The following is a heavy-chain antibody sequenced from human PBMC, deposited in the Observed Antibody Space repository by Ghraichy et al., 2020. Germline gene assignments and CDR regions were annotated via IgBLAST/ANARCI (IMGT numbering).Heavy chain of an antibody. CDR3: ARGSFGPDY. J-gene: IGHJ4*02. CDR1: GFTFSNSW. D-gene: IGHD3/OR15-3a*01. Sequence: LSLTCAASGFTFSNSWMYWVRQAPGKGLMWVSRINNDGSITTYADSVKGRFTISRDNAENTLYLQMNSLTAEDTAVYYCARGSFGPDYWGQGTLVTVSS. V-gene: IGHV3-74*01. CDR2: INNDGSIT.